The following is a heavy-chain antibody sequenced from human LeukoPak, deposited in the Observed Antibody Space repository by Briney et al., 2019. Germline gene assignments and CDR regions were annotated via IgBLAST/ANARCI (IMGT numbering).Heavy chain of an antibody. CDR1: GGTFSSYE. CDR2: ISSSGSTI. Sequence: GGSLRLSCAASGGTFSSYEMNWVRQAPGKGLEWVSYISSSGSTIYYADSVKGRFTISRDNAKNSLYLQMNSLRAEDTAVYYCAKVTYGSGTYGAFDTWGPGTLVTVSS. D-gene: IGHD3-10*01. V-gene: IGHV3-48*03. CDR3: AKVTYGSGTYGAFDT. J-gene: IGHJ4*02.